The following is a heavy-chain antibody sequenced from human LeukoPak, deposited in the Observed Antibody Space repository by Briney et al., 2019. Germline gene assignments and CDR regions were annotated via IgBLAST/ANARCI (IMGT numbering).Heavy chain of an antibody. CDR2: IYYSGST. V-gene: IGHV4-39*07. J-gene: IGHJ6*03. Sequence: SETLSLTCTVSGGSISSSSYYWGWIRQPPGMGLEWIGSIYYSGSTYYNPSLKSRVTISVDTSKNQFSLKLSSVTAADTAVYYCASSNYYGSGSYSYYYYMDVWGKGTTVTVSS. CDR1: GGSISSSSYY. CDR3: ASSNYYGSGSYSYYYYMDV. D-gene: IGHD3-10*01.